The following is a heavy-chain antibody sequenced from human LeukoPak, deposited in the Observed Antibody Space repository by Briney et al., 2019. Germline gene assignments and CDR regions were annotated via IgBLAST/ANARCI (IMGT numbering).Heavy chain of an antibody. Sequence: ASVKVSCKASGYTFTGYYMHWVRQAPGQGLEWMGWINPNSGGTNYAQKFQGRVTMTRDTSISTACMELSRLRSDDTAVYYCARVWAAAYYYYYMDVWGKGTTVTVSS. CDR3: ARVWAAAYYYYYMDV. V-gene: IGHV1-2*02. CDR2: INPNSGGT. CDR1: GYTFTGYY. D-gene: IGHD6-13*01. J-gene: IGHJ6*03.